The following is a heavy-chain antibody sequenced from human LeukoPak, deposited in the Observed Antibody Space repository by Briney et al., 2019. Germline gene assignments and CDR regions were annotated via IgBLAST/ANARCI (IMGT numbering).Heavy chain of an antibody. CDR2: ISWHSGTI. CDR3: ARERFDDYGDEDFDY. CDR1: GFTFDDYA. D-gene: IGHD4-17*01. J-gene: IGHJ4*02. Sequence: QPGGSLRLSCAASGFTFDDYAMHWVRQVPGKGLEWVSGISWHSGTIGYADSVKGRFTISRDNAKNTLYLQMNSLRAEDTAVYYCARERFDDYGDEDFDYWGQGTLVTVSS. V-gene: IGHV3-9*01.